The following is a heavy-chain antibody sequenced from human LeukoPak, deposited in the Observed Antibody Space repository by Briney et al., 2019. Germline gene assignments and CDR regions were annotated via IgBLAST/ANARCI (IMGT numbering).Heavy chain of an antibody. D-gene: IGHD3-10*01. CDR3: AREGYYGSGSPPSLYFDY. CDR1: GFTFGNYV. CDR2: TSSDLNVK. V-gene: IGHV3-30-3*01. J-gene: IGHJ4*02. Sequence: GGSLRLSCAASGFTFGNYVIHWVRQAPGKGLEWVAVTSSDLNVKLYADSVKGRFTISRDNSRSTLYLQMNSLRPEDTAIYYCAREGYYGSGSPPSLYFDYWGQGTLVTVSS.